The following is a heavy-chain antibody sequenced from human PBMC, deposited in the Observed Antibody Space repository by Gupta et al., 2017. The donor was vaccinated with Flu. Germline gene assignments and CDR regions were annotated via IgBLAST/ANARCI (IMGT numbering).Heavy chain of an antibody. Sequence: QVQLQQWGAGLLKPSETLSLTCAVYGGSFSGYYWRWIRQPPGKGLEWIGEINHSGSTNYNPSLKSRVTISVDTSKNQFSLKLSSVTAADTAVYYCARGGNYYDSSGYLDYWGQGTLVTVSS. CDR1: GGSFSGYY. D-gene: IGHD3-22*01. V-gene: IGHV4-34*01. CDR2: INHSGST. J-gene: IGHJ4*02. CDR3: ARGGNYYDSSGYLDY.